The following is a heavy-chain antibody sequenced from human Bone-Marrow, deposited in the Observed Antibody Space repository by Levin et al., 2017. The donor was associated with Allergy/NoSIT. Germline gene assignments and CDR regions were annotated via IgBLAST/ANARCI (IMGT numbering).Heavy chain of an antibody. CDR2: IGKDGTER. CDR3: VGGTGWRPDY. D-gene: IGHD6-19*01. V-gene: IGHV3-7*01. Sequence: GGSLRLSCVASGLTLSDCWMNWVRQAPGKGLEWVAIIGKDGTERLYVDSVKGRFTISRENAKNSVYLQMNSLTVEDTGVSYCVGGTGWRPDYWGQGTQVGVS. J-gene: IGHJ4*02. CDR1: GLTLSDCW.